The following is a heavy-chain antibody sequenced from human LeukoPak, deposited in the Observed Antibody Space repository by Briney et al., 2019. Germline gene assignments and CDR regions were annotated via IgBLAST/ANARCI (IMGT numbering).Heavy chain of an antibody. Sequence: ASVKVSCKASGYTFTGYYMHWVRQAPGQGLEWMGWINPNSGGTNYAQKFQGRVTMTRDASISTAYMELSGLRYDDTAVYYCVRDLVATVTTGHWFDPWGQGTLVTVFS. J-gene: IGHJ5*02. CDR2: INPNSGGT. V-gene: IGHV1-2*02. CDR3: VRDLVATVTTGHWFDP. D-gene: IGHD4-17*01. CDR1: GYTFTGYY.